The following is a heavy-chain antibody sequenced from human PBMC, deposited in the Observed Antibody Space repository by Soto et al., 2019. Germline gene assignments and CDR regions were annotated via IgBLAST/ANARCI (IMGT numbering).Heavy chain of an antibody. V-gene: IGHV1-18*01. D-gene: IGHD3-16*01. J-gene: IGHJ6*02. CDR1: AYSYTSYG. CDR2: ISAYNGQT. Sequence: QVQLVQSGPEVKKPGASVNVSCKASAYSYTSYGISWVRQAPGQGLEWMGWISAYNGQTNYAQKFRGRDTFTTDASTSTAFMQLRSLRSDDTAMYYCARDTRKELWAEGLNAMDVWGQGTTVTV. CDR3: ARDTRKELWAEGLNAMDV.